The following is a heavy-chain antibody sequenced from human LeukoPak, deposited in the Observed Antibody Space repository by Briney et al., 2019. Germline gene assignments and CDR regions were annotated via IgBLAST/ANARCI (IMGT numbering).Heavy chain of an antibody. CDR2: ISSNGGST. CDR3: AGANGIQLWLTPDY. J-gene: IGHJ4*02. V-gene: IGHV3-64*01. D-gene: IGHD5-18*01. Sequence: PGGSPRLSCAASGFTFSNHGMHWVRQAPGKGLEYVSAISSNGGSTYYANSVKGRFTISRDNSKNTLYLQMGSLRAEDMAVYYCAGANGIQLWLTPDYWGQGTMVTVSS. CDR1: GFTFSNHG.